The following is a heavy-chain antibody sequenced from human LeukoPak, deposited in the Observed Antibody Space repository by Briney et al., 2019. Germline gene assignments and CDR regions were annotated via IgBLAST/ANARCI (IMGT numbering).Heavy chain of an antibody. CDR1: GFTFSSYS. J-gene: IGHJ5*02. D-gene: IGHD3-10*01. V-gene: IGHV3-21*01. Sequence: KSGGSLRLSCAASGFTFSSYSMNWVRQAPGKGLEWVSSISSSSSYIYYADSVKGRFTISRDNAKNSLYLQMNSLTAEDTAVYYCARHVWFGEHNGHENWFDPWGQGTLVIVSS. CDR3: ARHVWFGEHNGHENWFDP. CDR2: ISSSSSYI.